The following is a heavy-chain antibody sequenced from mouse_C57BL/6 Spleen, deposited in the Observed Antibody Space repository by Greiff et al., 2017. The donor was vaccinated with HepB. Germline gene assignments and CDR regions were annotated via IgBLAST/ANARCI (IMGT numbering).Heavy chain of an antibody. D-gene: IGHD1-1*01. CDR3: ARYGSSNEYYMDY. CDR2: IYPGSGST. CDR1: GYPFTSYW. J-gene: IGHJ2*01. Sequence: QVQLQQPGAELVKPGASVKMSCKASGYPFTSYWITWVKQRPGQGLEWIGDIYPGSGSTNYNEKFKSKATLTVDTSSSADYMQLSSLTSEDSAVYYSARYGSSNEYYMDYWGQGTTRTVSS. V-gene: IGHV1-55*01.